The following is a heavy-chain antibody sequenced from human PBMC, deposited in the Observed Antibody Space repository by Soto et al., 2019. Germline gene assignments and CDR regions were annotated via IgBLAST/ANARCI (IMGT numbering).Heavy chain of an antibody. CDR1: GYTFTSYG. CDR3: AREGITIFGVVIIRGDY. Sequence: ASVKVSCKASGYTFTSYGISWVRQAPGQGLEWMGWISAYNGNTNYAQKLQGRVTMTTDTSTSTAYMELRSLRSDDTAVYYCAREGITIFGVVIIRGDYWGQGTLVTVSS. D-gene: IGHD3-3*01. J-gene: IGHJ4*02. V-gene: IGHV1-18*01. CDR2: ISAYNGNT.